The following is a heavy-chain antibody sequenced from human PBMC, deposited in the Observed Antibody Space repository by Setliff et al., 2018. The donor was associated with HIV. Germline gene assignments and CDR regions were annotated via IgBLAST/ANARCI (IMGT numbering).Heavy chain of an antibody. Sequence: PGGSLRLSCAASGFTFSSHWMTWVRQAPGKGLEWVASIKEDGSEKYYADSVKGRFTISRDNAKNSLYLQMNSLTAEDTAVYYCARDVSWRVRTYIDYWGQGALVTVSS. J-gene: IGHJ4*02. V-gene: IGHV3-7*01. CDR3: ARDVSWRVRTYIDY. CDR1: GFTFSSHW. CDR2: IKEDGSEK. D-gene: IGHD3-3*01.